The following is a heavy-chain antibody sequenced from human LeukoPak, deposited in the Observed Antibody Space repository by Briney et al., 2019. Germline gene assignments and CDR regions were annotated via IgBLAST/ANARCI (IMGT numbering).Heavy chain of an antibody. CDR1: GFTFSNAW. CDR2: IYHSGST. J-gene: IGHJ4*02. CDR3: ARRGGAFALDY. D-gene: IGHD3-10*01. V-gene: IGHV4-38-2*01. Sequence: PGGSLRLSCAASGFTFSNAWMSWIRQPPGKGLEWIGSIYHSGSTYYNPSLKSRVTISVDTSKNQFSLKLSSVTAADTAVYYCARRGGAFALDYWGQGTLVTVSS.